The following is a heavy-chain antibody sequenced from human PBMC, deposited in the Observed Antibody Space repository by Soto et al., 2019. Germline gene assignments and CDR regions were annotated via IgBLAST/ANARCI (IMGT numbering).Heavy chain of an antibody. J-gene: IGHJ6*02. CDR1: GFTFSVSA. CDR2: ISSDGSHQ. CDR3: ARPYCRSTRCYLYYYGMDV. V-gene: IGHV3-30-3*01. Sequence: QVQVVESGGGVVQPGTSLRLSCAASGFTFSVSAIHWVRQAPGKGLEWVAVISSDGSHQYYADSVRGRFTISRDNPKNTLDLQMNSLRAEETAVYYCARPYCRSTRCYLYYYGMDVWGPGTTVTVSS. D-gene: IGHD2-2*01.